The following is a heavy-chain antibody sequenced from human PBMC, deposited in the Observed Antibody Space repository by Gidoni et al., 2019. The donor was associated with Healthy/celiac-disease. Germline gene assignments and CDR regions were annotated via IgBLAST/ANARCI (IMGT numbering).Heavy chain of an antibody. V-gene: IGHV3-48*03. Sequence: EVQLVESGGGLVQPGGSLRLSGPASGFAFSSYEMNWVRQAPGKGLEWVSYISSSGSTIYYADSVKGRFTISRDNAKNSLYLQMNSLRAEDTAVYYCAIFGVVMDVWGKGTTVTVSS. CDR1: GFAFSSYE. CDR3: AIFGVVMDV. CDR2: ISSSGSTI. D-gene: IGHD3-3*01. J-gene: IGHJ6*03.